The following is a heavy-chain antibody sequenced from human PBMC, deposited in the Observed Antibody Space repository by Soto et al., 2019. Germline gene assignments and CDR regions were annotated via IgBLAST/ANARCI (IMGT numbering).Heavy chain of an antibody. CDR1: GFTFSAYA. CDR2: ISGSGGAT. CDR3: SRDDSDWFFN. J-gene: IGHJ4*02. V-gene: IGHV3-23*01. Sequence: GGSLRLSCAASGFTFSAYAMSWVRQAPGKGLEWVSVISGSGGATYYADSVKGRFTISRDDSKKTAYLQMNNLESEDTAVYYCSRDDSDWFFNWGRGTLVTVSS. D-gene: IGHD3-9*01.